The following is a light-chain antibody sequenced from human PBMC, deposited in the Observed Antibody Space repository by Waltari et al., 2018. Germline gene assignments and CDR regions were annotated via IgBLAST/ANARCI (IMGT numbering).Light chain of an antibody. CDR3: CSYAGNYIWV. CDR2: DVS. V-gene: IGLV2-23*02. CDR1: SSDIGRYDI. J-gene: IGLJ3*02. Sequence: QSALTQPASVSGSPGQSVTISCTGASSDIGRYDIVSWYQQHPGNAPKLIIFDVSNRPSGVSDRFSGSKSGDTASLTIFELQFEDEADYYCCSYAGNYIWVFGGGTRLTVL.